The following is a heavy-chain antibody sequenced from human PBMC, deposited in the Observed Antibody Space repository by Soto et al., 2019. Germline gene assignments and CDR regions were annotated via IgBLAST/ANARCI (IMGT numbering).Heavy chain of an antibody. CDR2: MFYSGRT. CDR3: ARHVYTSGCHDY. J-gene: IGHJ4*02. Sequence: ASETLSLTCTVSGDSITSGTFYWGWIRQSPGMGLEWIASMFYSGRTYYNPSLKSRVAISVDTSKNQFSLKLSSVTAADTAVYYCARHVYTSGCHDYWGQGTLVTVSS. D-gene: IGHD6-19*01. CDR1: GDSITSGTFY. V-gene: IGHV4-39*01.